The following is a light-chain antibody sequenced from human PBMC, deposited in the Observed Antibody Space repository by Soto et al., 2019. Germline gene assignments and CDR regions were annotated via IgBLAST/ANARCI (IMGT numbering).Light chain of an antibody. CDR2: GAC. V-gene: IGKV1-39*01. CDR3: QLVYRFPHT. J-gene: IGKJ2*01. Sequence: DTQMTQSPSSLPASLADRVTITCLSRQSISNHLNWYQQKPGKVPDVLSYGACSLQAGVASRFTGSGSWTDFTLTISSLQPEDFASYSCQLVYRFPHTCGEGTMLEV. CDR1: QSISNH.